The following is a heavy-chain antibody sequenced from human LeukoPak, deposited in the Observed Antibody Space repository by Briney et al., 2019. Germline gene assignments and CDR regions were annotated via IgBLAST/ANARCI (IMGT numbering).Heavy chain of an antibody. CDR3: ARHGYCSGGSCYSGWFDP. Sequence: SETLSLTCTVSGGSISSSSYYWVWIRQPPGKGLEWIGSIYYSGSTYYNPSLKSRVTMSVDTSKNQISLKLRSVTAADTAVYYCARHGYCSGGSCYSGWFDPWGQGTLVTASS. J-gene: IGHJ5*02. CDR2: IYYSGST. CDR1: GGSISSSSYY. D-gene: IGHD2-15*01. V-gene: IGHV4-39*01.